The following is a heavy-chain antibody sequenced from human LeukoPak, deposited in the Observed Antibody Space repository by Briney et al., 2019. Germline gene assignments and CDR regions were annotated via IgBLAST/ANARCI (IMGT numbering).Heavy chain of an antibody. CDR1: GYTFTGHY. J-gene: IGHJ4*02. V-gene: IGHV1-2*04. CDR3: ARKSRRAHYFDY. Sequence: ASVTVSCKASGYTFTGHYMHWVRQAPGQGLEWMGWINPNSGGTNYAQKFQGWVTMTRDTSISTAYMELSRLRSDDTAVYYCARKSRRAHYFDYWGQGTLVTVSS. CDR2: INPNSGGT.